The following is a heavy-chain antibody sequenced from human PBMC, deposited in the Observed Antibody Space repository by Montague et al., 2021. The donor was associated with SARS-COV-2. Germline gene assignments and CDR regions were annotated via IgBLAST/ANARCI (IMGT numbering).Heavy chain of an antibody. D-gene: IGHD3-22*01. Sequence: SETLSLTCAVYRGSFSDYYWTWIRQSPEKGLEWIASIYYSGSTYFNPSLKSRVAISIDTSKNQFSLKLSSVTAADTAVYYCARRPYYYDSSGQFDPWGQGVLVTVSS. CDR3: ARRPYYYDSSGQFDP. J-gene: IGHJ5*02. CDR2: IYYSGST. V-gene: IGHV4-34*01. CDR1: RGSFSDYY.